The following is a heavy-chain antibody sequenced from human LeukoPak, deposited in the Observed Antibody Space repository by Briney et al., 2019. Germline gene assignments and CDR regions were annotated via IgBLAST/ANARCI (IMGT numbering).Heavy chain of an antibody. CDR2: ISAYNGNT. J-gene: IGHJ4*02. CDR1: GYTFTSYG. V-gene: IGHV1-18*01. D-gene: IGHD3-22*01. CDR3: ARDTEYYYDSSGYPPFDY. Sequence: GASVKVSCKASGYTFTSYGISWVRQAPGQGLEWMGLISAYNGNTNYAQKLQGRVTMTTDTSTSTAYMELRSLRSDDTAVYYCARDTEYYYDSSGYPPFDYWGQGTLVTVSS.